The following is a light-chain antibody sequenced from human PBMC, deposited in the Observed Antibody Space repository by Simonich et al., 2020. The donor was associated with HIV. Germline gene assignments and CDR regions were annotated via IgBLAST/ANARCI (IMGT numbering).Light chain of an antibody. J-gene: IGKJ4*01. Sequence: DIVMTQSPDSLAVSLGERATIHCKSSQSVLYSSNNKNYLAWYQQKPGQPPKLLIYWASTRESGVPDRFSGSGSGTDFTLTISSLQAEDVAVYYCQQYYNTAPTFGGGTKVEIK. V-gene: IGKV4-1*01. CDR2: WAS. CDR1: QSVLYSSNNKNY. CDR3: QQYYNTAPT.